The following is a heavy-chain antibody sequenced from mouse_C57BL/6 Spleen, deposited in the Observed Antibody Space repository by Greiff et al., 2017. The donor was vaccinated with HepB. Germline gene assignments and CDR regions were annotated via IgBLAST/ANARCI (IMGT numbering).Heavy chain of an antibody. CDR1: GYTFTDHT. CDR2: IYPSDGST. CDR3: AGGSSYRDFDY. Sequence: QVQLQQSDAELVKPGASVKISCKASGYTFTDHTIHWMKQRPEQGLEWIGYIYPSDGSTKYNEKFKGNATLTADKSSSTAYMQLNSLTSEDSAVYFCAGGSSYRDFDYWGQGTTLTVSS. V-gene: IGHV1-78*01. J-gene: IGHJ2*01. D-gene: IGHD1-1*01.